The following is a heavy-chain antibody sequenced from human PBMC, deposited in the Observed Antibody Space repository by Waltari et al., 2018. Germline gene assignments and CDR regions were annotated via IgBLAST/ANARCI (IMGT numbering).Heavy chain of an antibody. CDR1: GFTFSSYA. CDR3: AKDCSGGSCYSAGAFDI. V-gene: IGHV3-23*01. D-gene: IGHD2-15*01. CDR2: ISGSGGST. Sequence: EVQLLESGGGLVQPGGSLRLSCAASGFTFSSYAMSWVRQAPGQGLEWVSAISGSGGSTYYADSVKGRFTISRDNSKNTLYLQMNSLRAEDTAVYYCAKDCSGGSCYSAGAFDIWGQGTMVTVSS. J-gene: IGHJ3*02.